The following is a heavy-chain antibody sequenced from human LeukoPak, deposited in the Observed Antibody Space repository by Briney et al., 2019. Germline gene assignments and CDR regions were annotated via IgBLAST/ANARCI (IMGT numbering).Heavy chain of an antibody. CDR3: ARAYYDFWSGYSIDYYYYYMDV. CDR1: GGSISSYY. CDR2: IYYSGST. Sequence: SETLSLTCTVSGGSISSYYWSWIRQPPGKGLEWIGYIYYSGSTNYNPSLKSRVTISVDTSKNQFSLKLSSVTAADTAVYYCARAYYDFWSGYSIDYYYYYMDVWGKGTTVTVPS. D-gene: IGHD3-3*01. V-gene: IGHV4-59*01. J-gene: IGHJ6*03.